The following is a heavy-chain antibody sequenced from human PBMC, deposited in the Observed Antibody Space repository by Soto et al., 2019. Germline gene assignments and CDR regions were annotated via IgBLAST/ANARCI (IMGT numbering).Heavy chain of an antibody. Sequence: SVKVSCKASGGAFSSYTISWVRQAPGQGLEWMGRIIPILGIANYAQKFQGRVTITADKSTSTAYMELSSLRSEDTAVYYCARIFLAGTTHPDYWGQGTLVTVSS. CDR2: IIPILGIA. CDR3: ARIFLAGTTHPDY. J-gene: IGHJ4*02. D-gene: IGHD1-7*01. V-gene: IGHV1-69*02. CDR1: GGAFSSYT.